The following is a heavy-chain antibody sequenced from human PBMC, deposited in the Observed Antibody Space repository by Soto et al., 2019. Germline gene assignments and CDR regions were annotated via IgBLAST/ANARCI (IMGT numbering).Heavy chain of an antibody. Sequence: SVKVSCKGSGFTFSSSVVQWVRQARGQRLEWIGWVVVGSGNTNYAQKFQERVTITRDMSTSTAYMELSSLRSEDTAVYYCAADIKYYDFGSGPTGAYGMDV. CDR2: VVVGSGNT. J-gene: IGHJ6*01. V-gene: IGHV1-58*01. CDR1: GFTFSSSV. D-gene: IGHD3-3*01. CDR3: AADIKYYDFGSGPTGAYGMDV.